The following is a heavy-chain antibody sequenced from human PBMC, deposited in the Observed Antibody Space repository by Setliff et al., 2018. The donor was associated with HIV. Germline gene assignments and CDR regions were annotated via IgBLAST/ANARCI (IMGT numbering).Heavy chain of an antibody. Sequence: KASETLSLTCTVSGGSISSSSHYWGWIRQPPGKGLEWIGSIYYSGSTYYNPSLKSRVTISVDTSKNQSSLKVNSVSAADTAVYYCARSDVLEFLEWSPEGCFDPWGQGTLVTVSS. CDR2: IYYSGST. D-gene: IGHD3-3*02. CDR3: ARSDVLEFLEWSPEGCFDP. V-gene: IGHV4-39*07. CDR1: GGSISSSSHY. J-gene: IGHJ5*02.